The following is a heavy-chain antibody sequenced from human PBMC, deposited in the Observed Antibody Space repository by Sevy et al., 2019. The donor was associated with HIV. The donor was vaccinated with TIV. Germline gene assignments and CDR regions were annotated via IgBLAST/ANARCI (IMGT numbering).Heavy chain of an antibody. D-gene: IGHD6-13*01. Sequence: GGSLRLSCATSGFTSTPYAVAWVRQAPGKGLEWVAAISGSGAITYYADSRKARLIISRDRTNNTVYLQMKRLRAEDTALYYCARDPGAAAGTSDWFDPWGQGTLVTVSS. CDR1: GFTSTPYA. CDR2: ISGSGAIT. CDR3: ARDPGAAAGTSDWFDP. V-gene: IGHV3-23*01. J-gene: IGHJ5*02.